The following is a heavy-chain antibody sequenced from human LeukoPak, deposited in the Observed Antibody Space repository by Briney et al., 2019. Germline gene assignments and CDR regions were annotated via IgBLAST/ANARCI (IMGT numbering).Heavy chain of an antibody. CDR2: INSKTDGGTT. D-gene: IGHD1-14*01. V-gene: IGHV3-15*01. CDR3: TTDGGITIRPLFDF. CDR1: GITFTSAW. J-gene: IGHJ4*02. Sequence: GGSLRLSCAASGITFTSAWMGGVRQAPAKGLEWVGRINSKTDGGTTDYAAPVRGRFTISTDDSKITSYLQMNNLKIEDTAVYYCTTDGGITIRPLFDFWGQGTLVTVSS.